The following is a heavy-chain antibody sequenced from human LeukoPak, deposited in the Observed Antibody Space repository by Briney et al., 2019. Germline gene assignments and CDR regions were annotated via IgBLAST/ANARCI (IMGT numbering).Heavy chain of an antibody. D-gene: IGHD1-26*01. J-gene: IGHJ4*02. CDR1: GFRFGDYW. CDR2: IKQDGAEK. V-gene: IGHV3-7*01. Sequence: PGGALRVSCAASGFRFGDYWMTWARHIPGKGLEWVANIKQDGAEKHYAESVEGRFIISRDNAKNSLFLEMDSLKAEDTAVYYCARVGAWDLQRVFEYWGQGTLVTVSS. CDR3: ARVGAWDLQRVFEY.